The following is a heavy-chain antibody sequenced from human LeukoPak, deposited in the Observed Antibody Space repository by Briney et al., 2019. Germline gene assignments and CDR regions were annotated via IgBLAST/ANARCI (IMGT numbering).Heavy chain of an antibody. J-gene: IGHJ3*02. CDR1: GFALSSYN. CDR3: ARESSDWFSDAFDI. D-gene: IGHD6-19*01. V-gene: IGHV3-48*04. CDR2: ISSSSSTK. Sequence: GGSLRLSCAGSGFALSSYNMNWVRQAPGRGLEWVSYISSSSSTKYYADSVKGRFTISRDNAKNTLYVQINSLRAEDTAVYYCARESSDWFSDAFDIWGQGTVVTVSS.